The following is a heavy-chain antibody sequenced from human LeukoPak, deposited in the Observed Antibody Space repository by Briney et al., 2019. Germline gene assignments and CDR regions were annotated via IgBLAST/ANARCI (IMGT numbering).Heavy chain of an antibody. CDR3: AKAPGQYYYDSSGYRYYYYYMDV. CDR1: GFTFSSYG. V-gene: IGHV3-30*02. D-gene: IGHD3-22*01. J-gene: IGHJ6*03. CDR2: IRYDGSNK. Sequence: HPGGSLRLSCAASGFTFSSYGMHWVRQAPGKGLEWVAFIRYDGSNKYYADSVKGRFTISRDNSKNTLYLQMNSLRAKDTAVYYCAKAPGQYYYDSSGYRYYYYYMDVWGKGTTVTISS.